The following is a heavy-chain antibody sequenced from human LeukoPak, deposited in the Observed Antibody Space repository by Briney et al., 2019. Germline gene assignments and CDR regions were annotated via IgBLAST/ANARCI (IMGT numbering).Heavy chain of an antibody. CDR2: ISYDGSYK. J-gene: IGHJ4*02. CDR3: ARGGYGDYRRGDY. Sequence: GRSLRLSCAASGFIFSNYAMHWDRQAPGKGLEWVAGISYDGSYKYYADSVKGRVTISRDNSENTLYLEMNSLRAEDTAIYYCARGGYGDYRRGDYWGQGTLVTVSS. CDR1: GFIFSNYA. V-gene: IGHV3-30*04. D-gene: IGHD4-17*01.